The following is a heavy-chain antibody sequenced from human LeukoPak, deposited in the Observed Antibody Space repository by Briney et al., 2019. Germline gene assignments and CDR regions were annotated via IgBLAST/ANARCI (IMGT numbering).Heavy chain of an antibody. CDR2: IRSDGSDK. J-gene: IGHJ4*02. D-gene: IGHD4-23*01. CDR3: AKVESVGTMDY. V-gene: IGHV3-30*02. CDR1: GFTFSTYG. Sequence: GGSLRLSCAAFGFTFSTYGMHWVRQAPGKGLEWVAFIRSDGSDKYYADSVKGRFTISRDNSKNTLYLQMNSLRAEDTAVYYCAKVESVGTMDYWGQGTLVTVSS.